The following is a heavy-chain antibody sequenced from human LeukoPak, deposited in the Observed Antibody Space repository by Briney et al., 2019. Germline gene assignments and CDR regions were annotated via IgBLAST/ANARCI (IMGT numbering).Heavy chain of an antibody. V-gene: IGHV4-61*02. Sequence: PFETLSLTCTVSGGSISSGSYYWSWIRQPAGEGLEWIGRIYTSGSTNYNPSLKSRVTISVDTSKNQFSLKLSSVTAADTAVYYCARVGGPYDFRTHWGQGTLVTVSS. D-gene: IGHD3-3*01. CDR1: GGSISSGSYY. J-gene: IGHJ4*02. CDR2: IYTSGST. CDR3: ARVGGPYDFRTH.